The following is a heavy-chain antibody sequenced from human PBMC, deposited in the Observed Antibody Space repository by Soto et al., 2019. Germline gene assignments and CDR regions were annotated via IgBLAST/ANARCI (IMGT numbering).Heavy chain of an antibody. Sequence: SETLSLTCTVSGGSVSSGSYYWSWIRQPPGKGLEWIGYIYYSGSTNYNPSLKSRVTISVDTSKNQFSLKLSSVTAADTAVYYCATYGFYDYAEYVGWDYFDYWGQGTLGTASS. CDR3: ATYGFYDYAEYVGWDYFDY. D-gene: IGHD4-17*01. CDR1: GGSVSSGSYY. V-gene: IGHV4-61*01. CDR2: IYYSGST. J-gene: IGHJ4*02.